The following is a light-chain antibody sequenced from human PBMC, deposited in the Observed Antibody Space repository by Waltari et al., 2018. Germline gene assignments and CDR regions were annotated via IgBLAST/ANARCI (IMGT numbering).Light chain of an antibody. Sequence: QSALTQPASVSGSPGQSITISCTVTSNDVGGYDHVSWYQQHPGKAPKVIVSEVTSRPSGISNRFPGSKSGNTASLTISGLRAEDEADYYCMSYAGSNSFFVFGTGTKVTVL. CDR2: EVT. CDR3: MSYAGSNSFFV. CDR1: SNDVGGYDH. V-gene: IGLV2-14*01. J-gene: IGLJ1*01.